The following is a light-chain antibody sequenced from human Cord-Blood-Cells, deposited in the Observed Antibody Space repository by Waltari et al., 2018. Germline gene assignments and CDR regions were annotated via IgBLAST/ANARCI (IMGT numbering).Light chain of an antibody. Sequence: DIQMTQSPSSLSASVGDRVTITCQASQSISNYLNWYQQKPGKAPKLLIYDASNLERGVPSRFSGSGSGTDFTFTISSLQPEDIATYYCQQYDNLLLTFGPGTKVEIK. CDR2: DAS. V-gene: IGKV1-33*01. CDR3: QQYDNLLLT. CDR1: QSISNY. J-gene: IGKJ3*01.